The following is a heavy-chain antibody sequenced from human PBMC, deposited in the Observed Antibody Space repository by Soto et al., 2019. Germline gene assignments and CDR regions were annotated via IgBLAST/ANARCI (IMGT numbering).Heavy chain of an antibody. D-gene: IGHD4-17*01. V-gene: IGHV4-59*01. J-gene: IGHJ4*02. CDR3: ARVASTVTLEGAFDY. Sequence: SETLSLTCTVSGGSISSYFWSWIRQPPGKGLEWIGHTYYSGSTNNNPSLKSRATISVDTSKNQFSLKLSTVTAADTAVYYCARVASTVTLEGAFDYWGQGTLVTVSS. CDR2: TYYSGST. CDR1: GGSISSYF.